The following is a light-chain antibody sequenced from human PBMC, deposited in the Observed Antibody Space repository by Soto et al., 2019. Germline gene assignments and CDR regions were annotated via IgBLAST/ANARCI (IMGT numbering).Light chain of an antibody. Sequence: EIVLTQSPATLSLSPGERATLSCRASQSVSSYLAWYQQKPGQAPRLLIYDASNRATGSPARFSGSGSGTDFTLTISSLEPEDFAVYYCQQRSNWPPVYTFGQGTKLDIK. CDR1: QSVSSY. CDR3: QQRSNWPPVYT. CDR2: DAS. V-gene: IGKV3-11*01. J-gene: IGKJ2*01.